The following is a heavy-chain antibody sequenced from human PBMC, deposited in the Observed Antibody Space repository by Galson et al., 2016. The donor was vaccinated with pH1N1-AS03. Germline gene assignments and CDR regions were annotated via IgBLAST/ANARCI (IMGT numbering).Heavy chain of an antibody. D-gene: IGHD3-3*01. CDR3: AKDQSHIIPLYGALS. CDR1: GFTFSSYA. Sequence: SLRLSCATSGFTFSSYAMFWVRQAPGKGLEWVSSISGSGISTYYADYVKGRFTISRDNSRNTVYLQMNSLRVEDTATYYCAKDQSHIIPLYGALSWGQGTLVTVSS. V-gene: IGHV3-23*01. J-gene: IGHJ5*02. CDR2: ISGSGIST.